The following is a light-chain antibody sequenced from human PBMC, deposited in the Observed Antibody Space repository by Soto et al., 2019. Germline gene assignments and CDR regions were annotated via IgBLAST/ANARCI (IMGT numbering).Light chain of an antibody. J-gene: IGKJ4*01. CDR2: LGS. CDR1: QSLLYNNTYNY. Sequence: EIVMTQSPLTLPVTPGEPASISCRSSQSLLYNNTYNYLDWYVQKPGQSPQLLIYLGSNRASGVPDRFSGSGSGTDFTLKISRVEAEDVGVYYCMQALQTLGGGTKVDIK. V-gene: IGKV2-28*01. CDR3: MQALQT.